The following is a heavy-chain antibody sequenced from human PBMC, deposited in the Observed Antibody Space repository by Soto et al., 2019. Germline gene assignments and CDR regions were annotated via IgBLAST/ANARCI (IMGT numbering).Heavy chain of an antibody. CDR3: VAELDCGKLSVV. CDR1: GDTFKNSV. J-gene: IGHJ6*02. D-gene: IGHD1-1*01. Sequence: QVQLVQSGVEVKKPGSSVRVSCKASGDTFKNSVISWVRQAPGQGLEWMGGTIPLFGTTDYAQKFQGRLTITTDESTTTAYMEVSRLTSEDTDVYYCVAELDCGKLSVVWGQGTTVIVSS. V-gene: IGHV1-69*01. CDR2: TIPLFGTT.